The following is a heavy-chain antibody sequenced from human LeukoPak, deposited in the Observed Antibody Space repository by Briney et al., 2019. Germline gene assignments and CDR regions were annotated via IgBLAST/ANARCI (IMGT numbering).Heavy chain of an antibody. Sequence: GASVKVSCKASGYTFTSYDINWVRQATGQGLEWMGWMNPNSGNTGYAQKFQGRVTITRNTSISTAYMELSSLRSEDTAVYYCARGRSTPYYYYYMDVWGKGTTVTVSS. CDR3: ARGRSTPYYYYYMDV. CDR2: MNPNSGNT. CDR1: GYTFTSYD. V-gene: IGHV1-8*03. J-gene: IGHJ6*03. D-gene: IGHD1-14*01.